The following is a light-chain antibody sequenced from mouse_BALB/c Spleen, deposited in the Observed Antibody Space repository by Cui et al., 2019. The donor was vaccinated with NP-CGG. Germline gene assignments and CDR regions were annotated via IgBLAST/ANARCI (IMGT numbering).Light chain of an antibody. V-gene: IGLV1*01. CDR2: GTN. CDR3: ALWYSNHWV. Sequence: QAVVTQESALTTSPGETVTLTCRSSTGAVTTTTYANWVQEKPDHLFTGLIGGTNNRVPGVPARFSGSLIGDKAAFTITGAQIEDEAIYFCALWYSNHWVFGGGTKLTVL. J-gene: IGLJ1*01. CDR1: TGAVTTTTY.